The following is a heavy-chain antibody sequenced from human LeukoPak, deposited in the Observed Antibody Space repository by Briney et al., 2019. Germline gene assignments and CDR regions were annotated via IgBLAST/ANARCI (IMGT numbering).Heavy chain of an antibody. CDR3: ARSGYGSGTSFDY. J-gene: IGHJ4*02. D-gene: IGHD3-10*01. V-gene: IGHV4-34*01. CDR1: GGSFSGYY. CDR2: INHSGST. Sequence: SETLSLTCAVYGGSFSGYYWSWIRQPPGKGLEWIGEINHSGSTNYNPSLKSRVTISVDTSKNQSSLKLSSVTAADTAVYYCARSGYGSGTSFDYWGQGTLVTVSS.